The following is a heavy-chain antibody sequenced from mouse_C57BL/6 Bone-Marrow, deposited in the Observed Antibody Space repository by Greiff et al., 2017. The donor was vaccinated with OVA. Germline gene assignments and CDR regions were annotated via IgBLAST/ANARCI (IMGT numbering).Heavy chain of an antibody. D-gene: IGHD4-1*02. CDR1: GFTFSDFY. Sequence: EVQGVESGGGLVQSGRSLRLSCATSGFTFSDFYMEWVRQAPGKGLEWIAASRNKANDYTTEYSASVKGRFIVSRDTSQSILYLQMNGLRAEDTAIYYCARDAPNWDAMDYWGQGTSVTVSS. V-gene: IGHV7-1*01. CDR2: SRNKANDYTT. J-gene: IGHJ4*01. CDR3: ARDAPNWDAMDY.